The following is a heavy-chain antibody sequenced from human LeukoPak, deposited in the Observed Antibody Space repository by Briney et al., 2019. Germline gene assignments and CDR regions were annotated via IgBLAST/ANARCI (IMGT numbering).Heavy chain of an antibody. Sequence: PGGSLRLSCAASGFTFSSYSMNWVRQAPGKGLEWVSSISSSSSYIYYADSVKGRFTISRDNAKNSLYLQMNSLRAEDTAVYYCARDQDSSWYWSEYFQHWGQGTLVTVSS. CDR2: ISSSSSYI. CDR3: ARDQDSSWYWSEYFQH. D-gene: IGHD6-13*01. V-gene: IGHV3-21*01. CDR1: GFTFSSYS. J-gene: IGHJ1*01.